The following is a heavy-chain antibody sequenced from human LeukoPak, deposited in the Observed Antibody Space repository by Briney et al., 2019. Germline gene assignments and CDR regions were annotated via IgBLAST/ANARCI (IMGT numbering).Heavy chain of an antibody. J-gene: IGHJ3*02. CDR1: GYTFTRYV. V-gene: IGHV1-18*01. CDR3: ARDEFGATTAFDI. D-gene: IGHD1-26*01. CDR2: ISAYNGNT. Sequence: GASVKVSCKASGYTFTRYVISWVRQAPGQGLEWMGWISAYNGNTNYAQKLQGRVTMTTDTSTSTAYMELRSLRSDDPAVYFCARDEFGATTAFDIWGQGTMVTVSS.